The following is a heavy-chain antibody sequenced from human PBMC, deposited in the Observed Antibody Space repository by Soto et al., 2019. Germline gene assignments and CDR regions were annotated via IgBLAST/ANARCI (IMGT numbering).Heavy chain of an antibody. D-gene: IGHD3-22*01. Sequence: GASVNVSCKASGGTFSSYAISWVRQAPGQGLEWMGGIIPIFGTANYAQKFQGRVTITADESTSTAYMELSSLRSEATAVYYCARTSSGYYFWCFDPWGQGTLVTVSS. CDR2: IIPIFGTA. V-gene: IGHV1-69*13. CDR3: ARTSSGYYFWCFDP. CDR1: GGTFSSYA. J-gene: IGHJ5*02.